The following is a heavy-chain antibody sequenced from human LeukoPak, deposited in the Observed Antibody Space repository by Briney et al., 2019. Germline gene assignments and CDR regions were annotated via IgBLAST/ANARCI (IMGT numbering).Heavy chain of an antibody. Sequence: PSETLSLTCAVYGGSFSGYYWSWIRQPPGKGLEWVGEINHSGGTNYNPSLKSRVTISVDTSKNQFSLKLSSVTDADTPVYYCASGYRELDFWSGYWTGWFDPWGQGTLVTVSS. CDR2: INHSGGT. D-gene: IGHD3-3*01. V-gene: IGHV4-34*01. CDR1: GGSFSGYY. CDR3: ASGYRELDFWSGYWTGWFDP. J-gene: IGHJ5*02.